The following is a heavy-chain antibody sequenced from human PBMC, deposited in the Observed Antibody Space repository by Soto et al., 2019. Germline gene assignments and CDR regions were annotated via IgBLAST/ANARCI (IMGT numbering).Heavy chain of an antibody. J-gene: IGHJ4*02. D-gene: IGHD4-17*01. Sequence: GGSLRLSCAASGFTFSTYDMHWVRQAAGKGLEWISGIGTAGDTHYPGSVRGQFTISRENAKNSLYLQMNSLRAGDTAVYYCARGGNYGDYSIDYWGLGTLVTVSS. CDR2: IGTAGDT. CDR3: ARGGNYGDYSIDY. CDR1: GFTFSTYD. V-gene: IGHV3-13*01.